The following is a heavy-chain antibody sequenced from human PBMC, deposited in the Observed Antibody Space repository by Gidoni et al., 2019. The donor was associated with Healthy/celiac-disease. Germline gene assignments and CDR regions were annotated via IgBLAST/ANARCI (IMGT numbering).Heavy chain of an antibody. Sequence: ISRDNSKNTLYLQMNSLRAEDTAVYYCAKDSDCGSYCSYWYFDLWGRGTLVTVSS. J-gene: IGHJ2*01. CDR3: AKDSDCGSYCSYWYFDL. V-gene: IGHV3-23*01. D-gene: IGHD1-26*01.